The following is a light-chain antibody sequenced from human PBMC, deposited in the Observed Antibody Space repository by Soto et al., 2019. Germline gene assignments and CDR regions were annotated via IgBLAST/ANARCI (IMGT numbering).Light chain of an antibody. J-gene: IGLJ1*01. CDR3: AAWDVSLSGYV. CDR1: SSNIGSNY. CDR2: RNN. V-gene: IGLV1-47*01. Sequence: QSVLTQPPSASGTPGQRVTISCSGSSSNIGSNYVYWYQQLPGTAPKLLIYRNNQRPSGVPDRFSGSKSGTSASLAISGLRSEDEADYYCAAWDVSLSGYVFGTETKVT.